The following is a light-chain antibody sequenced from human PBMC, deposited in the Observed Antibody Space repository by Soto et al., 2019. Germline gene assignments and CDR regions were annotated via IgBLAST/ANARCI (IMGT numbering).Light chain of an antibody. CDR2: RNN. Sequence: QSVLTQPPSASGTPGQTVTISCSGSSSNIGSAYIYWYQHLPGTAPKLLIYRNNQRPSGVPDRFSASKSGTSASLAISGLRSDDDADYYCAAWEDRLVVFGGGTKLTVL. J-gene: IGLJ2*01. V-gene: IGLV1-47*01. CDR1: SSNIGSAY. CDR3: AAWEDRLVV.